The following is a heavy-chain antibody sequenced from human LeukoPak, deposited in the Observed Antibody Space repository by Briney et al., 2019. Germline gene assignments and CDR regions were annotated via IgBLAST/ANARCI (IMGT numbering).Heavy chain of an antibody. CDR3: ARDGGGDGYSPDVFDV. CDR2: MSSSGSAI. Sequence: GGSLRLSCAASGFTFSGYEMNWVRQAPGKGLEWVSYMSSSGSAIYYADSVKGRFTISRDNAKNSLYLQMNSLRAEDTAAYYCARDGGGDGYSPDVFDVWGRGTMVTVSS. J-gene: IGHJ3*01. V-gene: IGHV3-48*03. D-gene: IGHD5-24*01. CDR1: GFTFSGYE.